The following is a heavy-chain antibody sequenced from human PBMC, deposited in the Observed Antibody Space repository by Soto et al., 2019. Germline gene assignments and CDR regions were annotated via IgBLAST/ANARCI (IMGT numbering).Heavy chain of an antibody. V-gene: IGHV4-61*01. D-gene: IGHD1-26*01. CDR1: GGSVSSGSYY. CDR2: IYYSGST. J-gene: IGHJ6*02. CDR3: ARDGRGQYYYYGMDV. Sequence: SSETLSLTCTVSGGSVSSGSYYWSWIRQPPGKGLEWIGYIYYSGSTNYNPSLKSRVTISVDTSKNQFSLKLSSVTAADTAVYYCARDGRGQYYYYGMDVWGQGTTVTVSS.